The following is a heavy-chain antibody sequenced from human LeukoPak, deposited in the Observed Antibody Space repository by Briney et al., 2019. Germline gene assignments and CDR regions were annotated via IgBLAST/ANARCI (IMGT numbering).Heavy chain of an antibody. J-gene: IGHJ4*02. V-gene: IGHV1-18*01. CDR3: ARDNDGSGSPFDY. CDR2: ISAYNGNT. Sequence: ASVKVSCKTSGYTFTSYGITWVRQAPGQGLEWMGWISAYNGNTNYAQKLQGRVTMTTDTSTSTAYMELSSLRSEDTAVYYCARDNDGSGSPFDYWGQGTLSPSPQ. CDR1: GYTFTSYG. D-gene: IGHD3-10*01.